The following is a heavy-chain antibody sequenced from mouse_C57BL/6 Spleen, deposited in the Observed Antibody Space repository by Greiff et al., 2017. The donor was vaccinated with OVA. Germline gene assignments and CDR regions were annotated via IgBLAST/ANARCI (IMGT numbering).Heavy chain of an antibody. CDR2: IDPENGDT. D-gene: IGHD1-2*01. J-gene: IGHJ2*01. V-gene: IGHV14-4*01. Sequence: VQLKQSGAELVRPGASVKLSCTASCFNIKDDYMHWVKQRPEQGLEWIGWIDPENGDTEYASKFQGKATITADTSSNTAYLQLSSLTSEDTAVYYCTTIKGDYWGQGTTLTVSS. CDR3: TTIKGDY. CDR1: CFNIKDDY.